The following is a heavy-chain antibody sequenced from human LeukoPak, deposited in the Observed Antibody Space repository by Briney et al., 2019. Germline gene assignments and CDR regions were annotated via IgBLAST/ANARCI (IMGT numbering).Heavy chain of an antibody. CDR3: VRQYPYYDFWSGYYFDF. D-gene: IGHD3-3*01. CDR2: TYYSGNT. CDR1: GGSIRSSSYY. J-gene: IGHJ4*02. Sequence: ETLSLTCTVSGGSIRSSSYYWGWIRQPPGKGLEWMGSTYYSGNTYYSPSLKSRVTISVATSKHQFSLKLSSVTAADTAVYYCVRQYPYYDFWSGYYFDFWGQGTLVTVFS. V-gene: IGHV4-39*01.